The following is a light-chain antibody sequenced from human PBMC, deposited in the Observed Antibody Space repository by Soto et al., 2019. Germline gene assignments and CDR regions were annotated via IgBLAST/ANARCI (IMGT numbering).Light chain of an antibody. J-gene: IGKJ5*01. Sequence: ELVLTQSPGTLSLSPGESAALSCRASQPVSSNFLAWYQQKPGQAPSLLIYGVSSRASGIPDRFFGNGSGTDFTLTINRLEPEDFAVYYCQQYANSPITFGQGTRLEIK. CDR3: QQYANSPIT. V-gene: IGKV3-20*01. CDR2: GVS. CDR1: QPVSSNF.